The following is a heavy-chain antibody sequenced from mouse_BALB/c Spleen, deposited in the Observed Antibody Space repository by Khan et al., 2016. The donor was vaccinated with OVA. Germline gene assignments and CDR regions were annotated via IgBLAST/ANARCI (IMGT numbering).Heavy chain of an antibody. CDR1: GFSLTSNG. V-gene: IGHV2-3*01. Sequence: VKLVESGPGLVAPSQSLSITCTVSGFSLTSNGVSWVRQPPGKGLEWLGVIWGDGSINYHSVLKSRLSISKDNSKSQVFLKLNSLQTDDTATYYCAILRWFYFDYWGQGTTLTVSS. J-gene: IGHJ2*01. CDR2: IWGDGSI. CDR3: AILRWFYFDY. D-gene: IGHD2-3*01.